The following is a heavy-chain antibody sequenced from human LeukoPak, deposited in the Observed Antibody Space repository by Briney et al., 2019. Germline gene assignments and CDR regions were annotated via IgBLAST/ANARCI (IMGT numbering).Heavy chain of an antibody. CDR3: ASRAGYTGSWSAFDY. Sequence: PGGSLRLSCTASTFTLNNYWMSWVRQAPGKGLERVANIKQDGSEKYHVDSVKGRFTISRDNAKNSLYLQMNSLRAEDTAVYYCASRAGYTGSWSAFDYWGQGTLVTVSS. CDR1: TFTLNNYW. V-gene: IGHV3-7*05. J-gene: IGHJ4*02. D-gene: IGHD6-13*01. CDR2: IKQDGSEK.